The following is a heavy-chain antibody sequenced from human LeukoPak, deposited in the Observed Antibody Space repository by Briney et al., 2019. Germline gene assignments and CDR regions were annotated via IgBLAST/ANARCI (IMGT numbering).Heavy chain of an antibody. CDR2: ISAYNGNT. D-gene: IGHD3-22*01. V-gene: IGHV1-18*01. J-gene: IGHJ4*02. CDR3: ARGSLGTHYYDSSGYGD. CDR1: GYTFTSYG. Sequence: EASVKVSCKASGYTFTSYGISWVRQAPGQGLEWMGWISAYNGNTNYAQKRQGRVTMTTDTSTSTAYMELRSLRSDDTAVYYCARGSLGTHYYDSSGYGDWGQGTLVTVSS.